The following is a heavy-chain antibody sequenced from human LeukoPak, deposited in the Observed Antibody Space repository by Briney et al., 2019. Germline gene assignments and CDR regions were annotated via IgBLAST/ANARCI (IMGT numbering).Heavy chain of an antibody. J-gene: IGHJ4*02. CDR1: GFTFSRYE. V-gene: IGHV3-48*03. Sequence: GGSLRLSCAASGFTFSRYEMNWVRQAPGEGLEWVSYTSSGGATMYYADSVKGRFTISRDNAKNSLYLQMNSLRAEDTAVYYCARDGVAKSLDYWGQGTLVTVSS. D-gene: IGHD2-15*01. CDR3: ARDGVAKSLDY. CDR2: TSSGGATM.